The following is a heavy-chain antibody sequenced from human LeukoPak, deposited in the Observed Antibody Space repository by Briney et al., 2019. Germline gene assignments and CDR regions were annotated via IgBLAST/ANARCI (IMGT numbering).Heavy chain of an antibody. Sequence: PGGSLRLSCAASGFTFNSYAMSWVRQAPGKGLEWVSPISGSGGSTYYADSVKGRFTISRDNSKNTLYLQMNSLRAEDTAVYYCAKDRYCSSTSCRFYYYFFGVLDYGMDVWGQGTTVTVSS. J-gene: IGHJ6*02. D-gene: IGHD2-2*01. CDR2: ISGSGGST. CDR3: AKDRYCSSTSCRFYYYFFGVLDYGMDV. CDR1: GFTFNSYA. V-gene: IGHV3-23*01.